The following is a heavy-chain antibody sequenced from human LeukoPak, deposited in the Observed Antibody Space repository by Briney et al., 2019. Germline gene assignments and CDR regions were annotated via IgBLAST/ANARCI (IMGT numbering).Heavy chain of an antibody. CDR3: ARSGSYGLGYYYYGMDV. CDR1: GGTFSSYA. J-gene: IGHJ6*02. Sequence: SVKVSCMASGGTFSSYAISWVRQAPGQGLEWMGRIIPILGIANYAQKFQGRVTITADKSTSTAYMELSSLRSEDTAVYYCARSGSYGLGYYYYGMDVWGQGTTVTVSS. D-gene: IGHD1-26*01. CDR2: IIPILGIA. V-gene: IGHV1-69*04.